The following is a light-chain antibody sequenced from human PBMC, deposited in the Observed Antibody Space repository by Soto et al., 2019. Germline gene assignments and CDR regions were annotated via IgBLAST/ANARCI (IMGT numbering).Light chain of an antibody. J-gene: IGKJ1*01. V-gene: IGKV1-5*03. CDR1: QTISSW. CDR3: QQSYSTLGT. Sequence: DIQMTQSPSTLSGSVGDRVTITCRASQTISSWLAWYQQKPGKAPKLLIYKASTLKSGVPSRFSGSGSGTEFTLTISSLQPDDFATYYCQQSYSTLGTFGQGTKVDI. CDR2: KAS.